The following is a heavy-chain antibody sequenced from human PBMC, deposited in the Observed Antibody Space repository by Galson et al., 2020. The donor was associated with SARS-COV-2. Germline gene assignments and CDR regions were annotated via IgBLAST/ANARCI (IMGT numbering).Heavy chain of an antibody. CDR2: ISGSGGST. J-gene: IGHJ6*02. CDR3: AKDLGVSVVVPAAIDYYYYGMDV. Sequence: GESLKISCAASGFTFSSYAISWVRQAPGKGLEWVSAISGSGGSTYYADSVKGRFTISRDNSKNTLYLQMNSLRAEDTAVYYCAKDLGVSVVVPAAIDYYYYGMDVWGQGTTVTVSS. D-gene: IGHD2-2*02. CDR1: GFTFSSYA. V-gene: IGHV3-23*01.